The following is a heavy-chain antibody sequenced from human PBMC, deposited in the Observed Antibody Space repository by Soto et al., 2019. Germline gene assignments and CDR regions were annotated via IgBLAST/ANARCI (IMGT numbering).Heavy chain of an antibody. CDR1: GFTFSSYA. V-gene: IGHV3-23*01. J-gene: IGHJ4*02. Sequence: PWGSLRFSCAASGFTFSSYAISWVRQAPGKGLEWVSAISGSGGSTYYADSVKGRFTISRDNSKNTLYLQMNSLRAEDTAVYYCAKGLAGPHRQYYFDYWGQGTLVTVSS. CDR2: ISGSGGST. D-gene: IGHD6-19*01. CDR3: AKGLAGPHRQYYFDY.